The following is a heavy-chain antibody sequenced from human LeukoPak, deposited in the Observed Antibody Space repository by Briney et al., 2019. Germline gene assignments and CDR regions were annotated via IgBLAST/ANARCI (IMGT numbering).Heavy chain of an antibody. V-gene: IGHV3-11*04. CDR2: ISSSGSTI. Sequence: GGSLRLSCAASGFTFSDYYMSWIRQAPGKGLEWVSYISSSGSTIYYADSVKGRFTISRDNAKNSLYLQMNSLRAEDAAVYYCARDRDVRHYYFDYWGQGTLVTVSS. CDR1: GFTFSDYY. J-gene: IGHJ4*02. CDR3: ARDRDVRHYYFDY. D-gene: IGHD3-16*01.